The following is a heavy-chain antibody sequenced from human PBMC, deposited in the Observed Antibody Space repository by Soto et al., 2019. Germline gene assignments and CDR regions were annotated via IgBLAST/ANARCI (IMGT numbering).Heavy chain of an antibody. CDR2: MNPDCGNT. D-gene: IGHD1-1*01. Sequence: QVQLVQSGAEVKKPGASVKVSCKTSGYTFTSYDINWVRQATGQGLEWMGWMNPDCGNTGYAQKFQGRVTITRNTSISTAYMELSSLRSEDTAVYYCASGLTRLRNWNSREVDPWGQGTLVTVSS. CDR3: ASGLTRLRNWNSREVDP. CDR1: GYTFTSYD. J-gene: IGHJ5*02. V-gene: IGHV1-8*01.